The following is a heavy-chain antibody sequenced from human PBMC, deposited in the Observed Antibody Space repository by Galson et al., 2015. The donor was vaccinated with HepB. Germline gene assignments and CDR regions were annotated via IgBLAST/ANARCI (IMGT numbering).Heavy chain of an antibody. CDR3: ARDVVVPAAPPRNWFDP. Sequence: ETLSLTCTVSGGSISSYYWSWIRQPAGKGLEWIGRIYTSGSTNYNPSLKSRVTMSVDTSKNQFSLKLSSVTAADTAVYYCARDVVVPAAPPRNWFDPWGQGTLVTVSS. CDR1: GGSISSYY. D-gene: IGHD2-2*01. V-gene: IGHV4-4*07. CDR2: IYTSGST. J-gene: IGHJ5*02.